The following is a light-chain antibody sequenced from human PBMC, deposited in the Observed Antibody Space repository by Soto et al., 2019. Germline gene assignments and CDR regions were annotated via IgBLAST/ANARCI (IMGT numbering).Light chain of an antibody. CDR1: QSISSW. CDR2: KAS. J-gene: IGKJ1*01. Sequence: DMQMTQSPSTLSASVGDRVTITYRASQSISSWLAWYQQKPGKAPKLLIYKASSLESGVPSRFSGSGSGTEFTLTISSLQPDDFATYYCQQSNSYPWTFGQGTKVEIK. V-gene: IGKV1-5*03. CDR3: QQSNSYPWT.